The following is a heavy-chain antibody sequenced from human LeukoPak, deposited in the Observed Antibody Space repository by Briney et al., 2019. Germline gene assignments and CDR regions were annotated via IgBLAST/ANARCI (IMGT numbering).Heavy chain of an antibody. D-gene: IGHD3-3*01. CDR2: IYHSGST. Sequence: SGTLSLTCAVSGGSISSSNWWSWVRQPPGKGLEWIGEIYHSGSTNYNLSLKSRVTISVDKSKNQFSLKLSSVTAADTAVYYCARGGGPHYDAEVSPFDYWGQGTLVTVSS. J-gene: IGHJ4*02. CDR3: ARGGGPHYDAEVSPFDY. V-gene: IGHV4-4*02. CDR1: GGSISSSNW.